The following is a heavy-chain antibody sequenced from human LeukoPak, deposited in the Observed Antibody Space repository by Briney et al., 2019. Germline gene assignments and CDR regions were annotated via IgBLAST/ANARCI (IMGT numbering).Heavy chain of an antibody. CDR1: GGTFSSYA. CDR2: IIPILGIA. CDR3: ARDPTSVAGTSGDY. D-gene: IGHD6-19*01. V-gene: IGHV1-69*04. Sequence: AASVKVSCKASGGTFSSYAISWVRQAPGQGLEWMGRIIPILGIANYAQKFQGRVTITADKSTGTAYMELSSLRSEDTAVYYCARDPTSVAGTSGDYWGQGTLVAVSS. J-gene: IGHJ4*02.